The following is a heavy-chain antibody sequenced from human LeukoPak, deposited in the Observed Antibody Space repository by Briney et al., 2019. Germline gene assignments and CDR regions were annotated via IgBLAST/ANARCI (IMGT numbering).Heavy chain of an antibody. V-gene: IGHV4-39*01. CDR1: GGSFSSYY. D-gene: IGHD3-22*01. CDR2: IYYSGST. Sequence: PSETLSLTCAVHGGSFSSYYWGWIRQPPGKGLEWIGSIYYSGSTYYNPSLKSRVTISVDTSKNQFSLKLSSVTAADTAVYYCARLRHYGYDSSGYSFPYYFDYWGQGTLVTVSS. CDR3: ARLRHYGYDSSGYSFPYYFDY. J-gene: IGHJ4*02.